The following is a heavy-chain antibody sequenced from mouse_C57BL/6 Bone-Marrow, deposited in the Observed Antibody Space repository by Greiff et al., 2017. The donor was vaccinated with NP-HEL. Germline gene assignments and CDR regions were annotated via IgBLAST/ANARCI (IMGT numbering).Heavy chain of an antibody. D-gene: IGHD1-1*01. CDR1: GYTFTSYW. CDR2: IYPSDSET. Sequence: VQLQQPGAELVRPGSSVKLSCKASGYTFTSYWMDWVKQRPGQGLEWIGNIYPSDSETHYNQKFKDKATLTVDKSSSTAYMQLSSLTSEDSAVYYCTKRDYGPWFAYWGQGTRVTVSA. J-gene: IGHJ3*01. CDR3: TKRDYGPWFAY. V-gene: IGHV1-61*01.